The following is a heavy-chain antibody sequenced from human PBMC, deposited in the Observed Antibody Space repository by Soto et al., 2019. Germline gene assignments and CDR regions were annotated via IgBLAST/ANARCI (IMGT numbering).Heavy chain of an antibody. V-gene: IGHV4-30-4*01. CDR1: GGSISSGDYY. CDR3: ARGGNKMAVAMYYFDY. CDR2: IYYSGST. J-gene: IGHJ4*02. D-gene: IGHD6-19*01. Sequence: SETLSLTCTVSGGSISSGDYYWSWIRQPPGKGLEWIGYIYYSGSTYYNPSLKSRVTISVDTSKNQFSLKLSSVTAADTAVYYCARGGNKMAVAMYYFDYWGQGTLVTVSS.